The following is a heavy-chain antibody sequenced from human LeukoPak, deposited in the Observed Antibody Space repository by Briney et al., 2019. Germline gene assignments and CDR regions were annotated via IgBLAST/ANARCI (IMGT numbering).Heavy chain of an antibody. CDR2: IYYSGST. J-gene: IGHJ4*02. V-gene: IGHV4-59*01. CDR3: ARQVPAASSSFDY. CDR1: GVSISSYY. D-gene: IGHD2-2*01. Sequence: SETLSLTCTVSGVSISSYYWSWIRQPPGKGLEWIGYIYYSGSTNYNPSLKSRVTISVDTSKNQFSLKLSSVTAADTAVYYCARQVPAASSSFDYWGQGTLVTVSS.